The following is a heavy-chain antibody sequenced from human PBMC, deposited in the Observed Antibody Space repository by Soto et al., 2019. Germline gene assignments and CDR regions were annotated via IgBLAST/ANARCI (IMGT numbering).Heavy chain of an antibody. J-gene: IGHJ3*02. CDR1: GFTFSSYA. V-gene: IGHV3-23*01. CDR2: ISGSGGST. CDR3: AKNRMGYAYSCAAFDI. Sequence: VQLLESGGGLVQPGGSLRLSCAASGFTFSSYAMSWVRQAPGKGLEWVSAISGSGGSTYYADSVKGRFTISRDNSKNTLYLQMNSLRAEDTAVYYCAKNRMGYAYSCAAFDIWGQGTMVTVSS. D-gene: IGHD2-8*01.